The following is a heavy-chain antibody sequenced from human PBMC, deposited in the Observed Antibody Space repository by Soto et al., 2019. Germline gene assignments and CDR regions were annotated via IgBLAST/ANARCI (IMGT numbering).Heavy chain of an antibody. V-gene: IGHV1-46*01. J-gene: IGHJ3*02. CDR1: GYTFTSYY. Sequence: ASVKVSCKASGYTFTSYYMHWVRQAPGQGLEWMGIINPSGGSTSYAQKFQGRVTMTRDTSTSTVYMELSSLRSEDTAMYYCARHLAADDAFDIWGQGTMVTVSS. CDR2: INPSGGST. D-gene: IGHD6-13*01. CDR3: ARHLAADDAFDI.